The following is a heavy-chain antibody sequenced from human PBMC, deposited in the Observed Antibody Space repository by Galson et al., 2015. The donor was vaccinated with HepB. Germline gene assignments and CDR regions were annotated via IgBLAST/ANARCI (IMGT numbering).Heavy chain of an antibody. J-gene: IGHJ2*01. D-gene: IGHD3-10*01. Sequence: SLRLSCAASGFTFSSYTLNWVRQAPGKGLESVSYINSTGTTMYYADSAKGRFTISRDNAQNSLYLQMNSLRDENTAVYYCARVYFGSGSSSAYWYFDLLGRGALVTVSS. CDR1: GFTFSSYT. V-gene: IGHV3-48*02. CDR2: INSTGTTM. CDR3: ARVYFGSGSSSAYWYFDL.